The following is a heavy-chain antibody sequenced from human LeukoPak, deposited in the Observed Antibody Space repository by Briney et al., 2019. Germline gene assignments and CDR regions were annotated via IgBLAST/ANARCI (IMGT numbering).Heavy chain of an antibody. CDR2: MNPKSGNT. Sequence: ASVKVSCKASGYTFTSYDINWVRQATGQGLEWMGWMNPKSGNTGYAQKFQGRVTITRNTSMGTAYMELSSLRSEDTAVYYCARGPSDSSGSYWSRPYYFDYWGQGTLVTVSS. V-gene: IGHV1-8*03. CDR3: ARGPSDSSGSYWSRPYYFDY. D-gene: IGHD3-22*01. CDR1: GYTFTSYD. J-gene: IGHJ4*02.